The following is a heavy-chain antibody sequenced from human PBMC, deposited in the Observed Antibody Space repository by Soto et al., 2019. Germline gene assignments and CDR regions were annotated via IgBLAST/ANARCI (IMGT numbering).Heavy chain of an antibody. CDR2: VYYGGST. CDR1: GVSISSSGYY. J-gene: IGHJ6*02. CDR3: ARHYYEYCLDV. V-gene: IGHV4-39*01. Sequence: PSGSLSLTCTVSGVSISSSGYYWGWIGQPPGKGLVWVGSVYYGGSTYYNPALKSRVTISVDSSNNQFSLMQSSVTAAEAAVYYFARHYYEYCLDVWGQGTPVTVSS.